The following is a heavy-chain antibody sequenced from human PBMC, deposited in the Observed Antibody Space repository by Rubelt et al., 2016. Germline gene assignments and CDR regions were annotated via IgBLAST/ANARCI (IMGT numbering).Heavy chain of an antibody. J-gene: IGHJ4*02. Sequence: GGSLRLSCVASGFTFSSFNMNWVRQAPGKGLEWVSYISGSGGTQFYTDSVKGRFTISRDNAKNSLDLQMNSLRVEDTAVYYCARGSPGDYWGQGTLVIVSP. CDR1: GFTFSSFN. CDR2: ISGSGGTQ. V-gene: IGHV3-48*03. CDR3: ARGSPGDY.